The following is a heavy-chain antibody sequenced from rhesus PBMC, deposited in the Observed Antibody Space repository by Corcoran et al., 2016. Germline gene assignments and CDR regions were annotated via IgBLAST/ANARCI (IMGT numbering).Heavy chain of an antibody. CDR1: RFPFRVFA. Sequence: QLVGTGGGSVPPGGSLSLSCAASRFPFRVFAISWVRQAPGKGLEWVSGISYTGDTTFYTDSVKGRFTISRDNSKDTVSLQMNSLRVEDTAIYFCAKGGFGWNRDRFDVWGAGVVVTVSS. J-gene: IGHJ5-1*01. CDR3: AKGGFGWNRDRFDV. V-gene: IGHV3S5*01. CDR2: ISYTGDTT. D-gene: IGHD1-20*01.